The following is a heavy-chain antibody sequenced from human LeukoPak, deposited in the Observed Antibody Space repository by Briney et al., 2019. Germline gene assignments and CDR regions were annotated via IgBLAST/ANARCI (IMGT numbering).Heavy chain of an antibody. CDR2: IKQDGSAE. D-gene: IGHD1-1*01. J-gene: IGHJ4*02. V-gene: IGHV3-7*01. Sequence: GGSLRLSCVASGLTFSNYWMTWVRQAPGKGLEWVANIKQDGSAENYVDPVRGRFTISRDNAKNSVYLQMNSLRDDDTAVYYCAGGMGYITDYWGQGILVTVSS. CDR3: AGGMGYITDY. CDR1: GLTFSNYW.